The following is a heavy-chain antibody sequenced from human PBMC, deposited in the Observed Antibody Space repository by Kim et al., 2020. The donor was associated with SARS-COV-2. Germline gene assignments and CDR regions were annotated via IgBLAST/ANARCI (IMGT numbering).Heavy chain of an antibody. Sequence: YYADSVKGRFTISRDNSKNTLYLQMSSLRAEDTAVYYCARAPGPGGYFDYWGQGTLVTVSS. V-gene: IGHV3-33*01. J-gene: IGHJ4*02. D-gene: IGHD1-1*01. CDR3: ARAPGPGGYFDY.